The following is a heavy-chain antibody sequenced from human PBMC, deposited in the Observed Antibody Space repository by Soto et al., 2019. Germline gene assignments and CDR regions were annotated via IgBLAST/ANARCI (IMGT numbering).Heavy chain of an antibody. Sequence: SLRLSCVGSGFRSSNYFMSWVRQAPGKGLEWEANIKEDGSEKYYVESVKGRFTISRDNAKNSLYLQVNSLRDEDTAVYYCARPRFRGMDVWGQGTTVTVSS. J-gene: IGHJ6*02. V-gene: IGHV3-7*03. CDR1: GFRSSNYF. CDR3: ARPRFRGMDV. D-gene: IGHD3-10*01. CDR2: IKEDGSEK.